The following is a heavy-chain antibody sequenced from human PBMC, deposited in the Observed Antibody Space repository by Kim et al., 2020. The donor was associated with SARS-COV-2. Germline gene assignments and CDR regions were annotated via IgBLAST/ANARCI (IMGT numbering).Heavy chain of an antibody. CDR1: GFTFSSYA. D-gene: IGHD6-13*01. CDR3: ARDGSSWYLDY. J-gene: IGHJ4*02. Sequence: RGSLRLSCAASGFTFSSYAMHWVRQAPGKGLEWVAVISYDGSNKYYADSVKGRFTISRDNSKNTLYLQMNSLRAEDTAVYYCARDGSSWYLDYWGQGTLV. CDR2: ISYDGSNK. V-gene: IGHV3-30*04.